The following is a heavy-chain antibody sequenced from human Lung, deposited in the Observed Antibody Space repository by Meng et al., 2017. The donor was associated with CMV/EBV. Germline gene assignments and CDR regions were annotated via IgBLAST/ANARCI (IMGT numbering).Heavy chain of an antibody. CDR2: IYTSGST. J-gene: IGHJ4*02. CDR1: GGSISSYY. D-gene: IGHD2-2*01. V-gene: IGHV4-4*07. Sequence: QVQLQESGPGLVTPPETLSLTCTVSGGSISSYYWSCIRQPAGKGLEWIGRIYTSGSTNYNPSLKSRVTMSVDTSNNQFSLKLSSVAAADTAVYYCARSGPSTSALMWGQGTLVTVSS. CDR3: ARSGPSTSALM.